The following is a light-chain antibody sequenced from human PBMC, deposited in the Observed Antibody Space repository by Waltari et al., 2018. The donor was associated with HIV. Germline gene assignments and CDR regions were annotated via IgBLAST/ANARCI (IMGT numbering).Light chain of an antibody. V-gene: IGKV4-1*01. CDR1: QNILYKSNSRNY. CDR2: WAS. J-gene: IGKJ3*01. Sequence: DIVMTQSPESLVVSLGARATITCKSSQNILYKSNSRNYVAWYQKKVGQRPTLRIYWASTRQSGVPDRFSGSGSGTNFTLTINTLQAEDVGVYYCQQYFQPPLTFGPGTKV. CDR3: QQYFQPPLT.